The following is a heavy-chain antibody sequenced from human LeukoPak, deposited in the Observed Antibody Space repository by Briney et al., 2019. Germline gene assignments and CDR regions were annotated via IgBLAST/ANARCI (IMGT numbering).Heavy chain of an antibody. CDR1: GYTFTDYY. CDR3: ARERLSPGKGFDY. J-gene: IGHJ4*02. D-gene: IGHD4-23*01. V-gene: IGHV1-2*02. Sequence: ASVKVSCKASGYTFTDYYIHWVRQAPGQGLEWMGWVNPNGGGTSYAQKFQGRVTMTRDTSINTVFMELSSLRSNDTATYYCARERLSPGKGFDYWGQGTLVTVSS. CDR2: VNPNGGGT.